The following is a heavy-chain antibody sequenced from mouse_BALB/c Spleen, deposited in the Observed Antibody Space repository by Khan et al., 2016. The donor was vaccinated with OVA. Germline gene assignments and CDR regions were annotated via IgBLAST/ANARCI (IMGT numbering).Heavy chain of an antibody. V-gene: IGHV1-80*01. CDR1: GYGFSNYL. D-gene: IGHD2-14*01. CDR3: ARSGYDYLAY. Sequence: QVQLKESGAELVRPGSSVKISCKASGYGFSNYLMNWVKQGPGQGLEWIGQIYPGDGNTNYNGKFKDKATLTVDKSSSTAYMQLSSLASEDSAVYFCARSGYDYLAYWGQGTLVTVSA. J-gene: IGHJ3*01. CDR2: IYPGDGNT.